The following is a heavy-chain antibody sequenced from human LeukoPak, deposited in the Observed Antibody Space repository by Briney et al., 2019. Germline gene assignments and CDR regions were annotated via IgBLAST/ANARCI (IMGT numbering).Heavy chain of an antibody. V-gene: IGHV3-21*01. Sequence: SGGSLRLSCAASGFTFSSYSMNWVRQAPGKGLEWVSFISGRSNYIYYADSVRGRFTISRDNAKNSLYLQMNSLRAEDTAVYYCARFGLSSGWPSLDYWGQGTLVTVSS. CDR1: GFTFSSYS. D-gene: IGHD6-19*01. CDR2: ISGRSNYI. CDR3: ARFGLSSGWPSLDY. J-gene: IGHJ4*02.